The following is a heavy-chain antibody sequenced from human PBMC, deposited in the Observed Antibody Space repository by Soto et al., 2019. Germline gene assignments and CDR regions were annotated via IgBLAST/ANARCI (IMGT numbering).Heavy chain of an antibody. Sequence: ASVKVSCKASGYTFTSYGISWVRQAPGQGLEWMGWISAYNGNTNYAQKLQGRVTMTTDTSTSTAYMELRSLRSDDTAVYYCARGSPGSYRGYCSRTSCLGTDYWGQGTLVTVSS. CDR1: GYTFTSYG. V-gene: IGHV1-18*01. CDR2: ISAYNGNT. J-gene: IGHJ4*02. D-gene: IGHD2-2*01. CDR3: ARGSPGSYRGYCSRTSCLGTDY.